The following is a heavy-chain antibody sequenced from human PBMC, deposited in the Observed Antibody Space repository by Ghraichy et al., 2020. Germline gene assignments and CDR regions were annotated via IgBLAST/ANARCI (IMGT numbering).Heavy chain of an antibody. Sequence: LTCAASGFTFSNYEVNWVRQAPGKGLEWVSYISSSGSTIFYADSVKGRFTISRDNAKNSLSLQMNSLRAEDTAVYYCARSYCSGGSCSTPYYGMDVWGKGTTVTISS. J-gene: IGHJ6*04. D-gene: IGHD2-15*01. CDR3: ARSYCSGGSCSTPYYGMDV. CDR2: ISSSGSTI. V-gene: IGHV3-48*03. CDR1: GFTFSNYE.